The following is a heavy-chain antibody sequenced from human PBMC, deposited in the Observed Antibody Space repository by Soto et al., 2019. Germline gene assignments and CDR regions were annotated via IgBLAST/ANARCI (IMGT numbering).Heavy chain of an antibody. D-gene: IGHD6-19*01. J-gene: IGHJ4*02. CDR3: ARIRASSGWYFDY. V-gene: IGHV2-70*18. CDR2: IDWDDDK. Sequence: TLSLTCTVSGGSISSYYWSWIRQPPGKGLEWLAFIDWDDDKYYSTSLKTRLTISKDTSKNQVVLTMTNMDPVDTATYYCARIRASSGWYFDYWGQGTLVTVS. CDR1: GGSISSYYW.